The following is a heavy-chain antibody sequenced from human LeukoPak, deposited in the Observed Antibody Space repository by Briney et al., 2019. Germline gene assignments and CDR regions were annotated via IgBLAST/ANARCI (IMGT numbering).Heavy chain of an antibody. V-gene: IGHV3-7*03. J-gene: IGHJ4*02. D-gene: IGHD6-13*01. Sequence: GGSLRLSCAASGFTFSRSWMSWVRQPPGKGLEWVANISPDGSTKYHMDSVEGRFTISRDNAKDSLHLEMSRLRDDDTAMYYCATGASGSWDFGGQGTLVSVSS. CDR2: ISPDGSTK. CDR3: ATGASGSWDF. CDR1: GFTFSRSW.